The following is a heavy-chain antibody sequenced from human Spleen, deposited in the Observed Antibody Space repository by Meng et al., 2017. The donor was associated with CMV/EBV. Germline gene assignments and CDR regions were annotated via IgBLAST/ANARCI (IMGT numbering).Heavy chain of an antibody. D-gene: IGHD3-3*01. CDR3: ARVTDFWSTPWGFDP. Sequence: SGYTFTRYGISWVRQAPGQGLEWMGWISPNNGHTHYAQMLQGRVTMTADTYTGTGYMELRSLRSDDTAVYYCARVTDFWSTPWGFDPWGQGTLVTVSS. CDR1: GYTFTRYG. CDR2: ISPNNGHT. J-gene: IGHJ5*01. V-gene: IGHV1-18*01.